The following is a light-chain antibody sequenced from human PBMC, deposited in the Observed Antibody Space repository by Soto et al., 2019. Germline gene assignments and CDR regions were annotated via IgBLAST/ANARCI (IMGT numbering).Light chain of an antibody. CDR2: DAS. V-gene: IGKV3-11*01. CDR3: QQRGNWPPIT. Sequence: EIVMTQSPATLSLSPGERATLSCRASQSVTTYLAWFQQQPGQAPRLLIYDASNRATGIPARFSGSGSGTDFTLTISSLEAEDFAVYYCQQRGNWPPITFGQGTRLEIK. CDR1: QSVTTY. J-gene: IGKJ5*01.